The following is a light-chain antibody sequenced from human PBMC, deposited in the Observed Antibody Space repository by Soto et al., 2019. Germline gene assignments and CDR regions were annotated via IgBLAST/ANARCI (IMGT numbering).Light chain of an antibody. CDR3: QHRSNWPLT. J-gene: IGKJ4*01. V-gene: IGKV3-11*01. CDR2: DAS. CDR1: QSVSSY. Sequence: EIVLTQSPATLSLSPGERATLSCRASQSVSSYLAWCQQKPGQAPRLLISDASNRATGIPARFSGSGSGTDFTLTISSLEPEDFAIYYCQHRSNWPLTFGGGTKVEIK.